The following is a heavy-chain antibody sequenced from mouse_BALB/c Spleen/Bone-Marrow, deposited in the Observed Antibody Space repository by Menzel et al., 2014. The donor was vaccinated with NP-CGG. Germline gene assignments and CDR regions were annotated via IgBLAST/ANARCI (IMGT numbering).Heavy chain of an antibody. Sequence: EVKLQESGAELVKPGASVKLSCTASGFNIKDTYMHWVKQRPEQGLEWIGRIDPANGNTKYDPKFQGKATITADTSSNTAYLQRRSLASEDTAVYYCARYRLGTYFDYWGQGTTLTVSS. V-gene: IGHV14-3*02. CDR3: ARYRLGTYFDY. CDR1: GFNIKDTY. D-gene: IGHD1-2*01. CDR2: IDPANGNT. J-gene: IGHJ2*01.